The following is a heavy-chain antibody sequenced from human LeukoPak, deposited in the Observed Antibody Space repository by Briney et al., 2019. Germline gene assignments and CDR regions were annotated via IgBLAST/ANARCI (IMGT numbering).Heavy chain of an antibody. Sequence: PGGSLRLSCAASGFTFSSQSMDWVRQAPGKGLEWVSSISSSSSHIYYADSVKGRFTISRDNAKNSLYLQMNSLRVDDTAVYYCAAAEYSSSSRGYWGQGTLVTVYS. CDR1: GFTFSSQS. V-gene: IGHV3-21*01. CDR3: AAAEYSSSSRGY. D-gene: IGHD6-6*01. CDR2: ISSSSSHI. J-gene: IGHJ4*01.